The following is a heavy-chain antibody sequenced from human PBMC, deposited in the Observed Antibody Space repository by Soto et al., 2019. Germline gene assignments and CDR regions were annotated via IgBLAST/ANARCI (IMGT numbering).Heavy chain of an antibody. J-gene: IGHJ3*02. CDR3: AREVRITMIVVGKGYAFDI. CDR2: IYYSGST. D-gene: IGHD3-22*01. V-gene: IGHV4-30-4*01. CDR1: GGSISSGDYY. Sequence: SETLSLTCTVSGGSISSGDYYWSWIRQPPGKGLEWIGYIYYSGSTYYNPSLKSRVTISVDTSKNQFSLKLSSVTAADTAVYYCAREVRITMIVVGKGYAFDIWGQGTMVTVSS.